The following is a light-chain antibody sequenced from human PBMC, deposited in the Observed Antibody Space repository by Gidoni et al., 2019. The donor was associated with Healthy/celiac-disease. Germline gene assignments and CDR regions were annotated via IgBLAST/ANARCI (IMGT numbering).Light chain of an antibody. CDR3: QQYNSYSLT. J-gene: IGKJ5*01. Sequence: DIQITQSPSTLSASVGDRVTITCRARQSISSWLAWYQQKPGKAPKLLIYKASSLESGVPSRFSGSGSGTEFTLTISSLHPDDFATYYCQQYNSYSLTFGQGTRLEIK. CDR1: QSISSW. V-gene: IGKV1-5*03. CDR2: KAS.